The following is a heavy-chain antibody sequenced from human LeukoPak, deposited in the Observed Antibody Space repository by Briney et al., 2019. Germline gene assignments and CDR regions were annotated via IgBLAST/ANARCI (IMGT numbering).Heavy chain of an antibody. CDR2: INPSGGST. D-gene: IGHD2-15*01. CDR1: GYTFTSYY. V-gene: IGHV1-46*01. CDR3: AIPREDCSGGSCYQDYFDY. J-gene: IGHJ4*02. Sequence: ASVKVSCXASGYTFTSYYMHWVRQAHGQGLEWMGIINPSGGSTSYAQKFQGRVTMTRDTSTSTVYMELSSLRSEDTAVYYCAIPREDCSGGSCYQDYFDYWGQGTLVTVSS.